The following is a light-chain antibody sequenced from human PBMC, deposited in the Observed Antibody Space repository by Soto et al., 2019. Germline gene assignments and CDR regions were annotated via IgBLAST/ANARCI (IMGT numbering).Light chain of an antibody. Sequence: EIVLTQSPGTLSLSPGERATLSCRASQSVSSNYLVWYQQKPGQAPRPLIYGASTRATGIPDRFSGSGSGTDFTLTISRLEPEDFAVYYCQQYVGSSYTFGQGTKLEIK. CDR2: GAS. CDR1: QSVSSNY. V-gene: IGKV3-20*01. CDR3: QQYVGSSYT. J-gene: IGKJ2*01.